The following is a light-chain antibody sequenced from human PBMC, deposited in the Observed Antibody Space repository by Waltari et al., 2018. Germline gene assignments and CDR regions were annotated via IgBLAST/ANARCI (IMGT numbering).Light chain of an antibody. Sequence: DIQMTQSPSSLSASVGDRVTITCRASQGISKYLAWFQQIPGQAPKSLIYAASTLQSGVPSKFSGSGSGTDFTLTISSLQPEDFATYYCQQYNTYPYTFGQGTKLEIK. V-gene: IGKV1-16*02. CDR2: AAS. CDR3: QQYNTYPYT. CDR1: QGISKY. J-gene: IGKJ2*01.